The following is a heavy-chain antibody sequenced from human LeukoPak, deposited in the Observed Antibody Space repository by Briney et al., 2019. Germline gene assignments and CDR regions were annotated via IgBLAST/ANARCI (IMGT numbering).Heavy chain of an antibody. J-gene: IGHJ3*01. D-gene: IGHD6-6*01. CDR2: IYSDGNT. Sequence: GGSLRLSCAVSGFTVSSIYMSWVRQAPGKGLEWVSFIYSDGNTYYGDSVKGRFTISRDNAKNSLYLQINSLRAEDTAVYYCARSSYSSSSSVWGQGTMVTVSS. CDR1: GFTVSSIY. V-gene: IGHV3-53*01. CDR3: ARSSYSSSSSV.